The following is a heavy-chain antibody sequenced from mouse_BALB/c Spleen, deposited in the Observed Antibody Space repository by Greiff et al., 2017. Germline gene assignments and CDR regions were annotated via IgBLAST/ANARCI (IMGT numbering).Heavy chain of an antibody. CDR2: IWGDGST. D-gene: IGHD1-1*01. CDR3: AKPEGIYYCGSSPPYYAMDY. J-gene: IGHJ4*01. CDR1: GFSLTSYG. V-gene: IGHV2-3*01. Sequence: VKVVESGPGLVAPSQSLSITCTVSGFSLTSYGVSWVRQPPGKGLEWLGVIWGDGSTNYHSALISRLSISKDNSKSQVFLKLNSLQTDDTATYYSAKPEGIYYCGSSPPYYAMDYWGQGTSVTVAA.